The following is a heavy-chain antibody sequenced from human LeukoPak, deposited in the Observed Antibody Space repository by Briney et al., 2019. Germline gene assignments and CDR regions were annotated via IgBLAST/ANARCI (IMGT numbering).Heavy chain of an antibody. V-gene: IGHV4-39*07. CDR3: ARDATVTGVNWFDS. Sequence: SETLSLTCTVSGGSISTSSYHWGWIRQPPGKGLEWMGSINYSGRTYYNPSLQTRVTLSVDTSKNQFSLKLSSVTAADTAVYYCARDATVTGVNWFDSWGQGTQVTVSS. CDR2: INYSGRT. CDR1: GGSISTSSYH. D-gene: IGHD4-11*01. J-gene: IGHJ5*01.